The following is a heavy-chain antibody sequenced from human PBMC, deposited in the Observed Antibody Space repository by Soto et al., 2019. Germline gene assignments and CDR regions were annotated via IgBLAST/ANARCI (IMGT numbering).Heavy chain of an antibody. CDR1: GFSLNDASMG. CDR3: VSMRGDGYTLNWFDP. CDR2: IFSNDEK. Sequence: QVTLKESGPVLVKPTETLTLTCTVSGFSLNDASMGVSWIRQPPGKALEWLALIFSNDEKAYTASLKTRLTIYKDTSQMQVVLSMANVDTVDTGTYYYVSMRGDGYTLNWFDPWGQGTLVTVSS. V-gene: IGHV2-26*01. D-gene: IGHD5-12*01. J-gene: IGHJ5*02.